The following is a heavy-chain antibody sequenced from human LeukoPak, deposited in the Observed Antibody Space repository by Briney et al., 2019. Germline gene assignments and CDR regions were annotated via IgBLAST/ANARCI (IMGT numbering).Heavy chain of an antibody. V-gene: IGHV3-74*01. Sequence: GGSLRLSCAGSGFAFSNYWMHWVRQVPGKGLVWVARIRSDGTITSYADSVKGRFTISRDNAKNTLYLQMNSLRAEDTAVYYCPRDIEDEVPWGQGNLVTVSS. D-gene: IGHD2-15*01. CDR3: PRDIEDEVP. J-gene: IGHJ5*02. CDR1: GFAFSNYW. CDR2: IRSDGTIT.